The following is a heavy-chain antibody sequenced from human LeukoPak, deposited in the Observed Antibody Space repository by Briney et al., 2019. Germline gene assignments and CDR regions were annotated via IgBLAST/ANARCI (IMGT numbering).Heavy chain of an antibody. J-gene: IGHJ4*02. D-gene: IGHD1-1*01. CDR2: IKQDGSEK. Sequence: GGSLRLSCAASGFTLSSYWMSWVRQAPGKGLQLVANIKQDGSEKYYEDSVKRRFTISRDNDKNSLYLQMNSLRAEDTAVYYCTRDRSGQDWGQGTLVTVSS. CDR3: TRDRSGQD. V-gene: IGHV3-7*05. CDR1: GFTLSSYW.